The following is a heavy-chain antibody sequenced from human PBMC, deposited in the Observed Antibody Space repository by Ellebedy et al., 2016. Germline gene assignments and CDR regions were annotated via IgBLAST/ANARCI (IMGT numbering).Heavy chain of an antibody. D-gene: IGHD3-3*01. Sequence: SETLSLXXTVSGGSISSSNYYWGWIRQPPGKGLEWIGSMYYSGSTYYNPSLKSRVTISIDTSNNQFSLELTSVTAADTAAYFCARVSYYDLFFASWFDPWGQGTLVIVSS. V-gene: IGHV4-39*07. CDR3: ARVSYYDLFFASWFDP. J-gene: IGHJ5*02. CDR2: MYYSGST. CDR1: GGSISSSNYY.